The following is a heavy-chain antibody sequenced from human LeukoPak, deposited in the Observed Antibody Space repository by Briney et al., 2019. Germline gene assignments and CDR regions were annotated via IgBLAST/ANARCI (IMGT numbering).Heavy chain of an antibody. J-gene: IGHJ4*02. Sequence: SETPSLTCTVSGVSISSYYWSWIRQPPGKGLEWIGYIYYSGSTNYNPSLKSRVTISVDTSKNQFSLKLSSVTAADTAVYYCASSADYGDKYYFDYWGQGTLVTVSS. CDR1: GVSISSYY. CDR3: ASSADYGDKYYFDY. D-gene: IGHD4-17*01. CDR2: IYYSGST. V-gene: IGHV4-59*01.